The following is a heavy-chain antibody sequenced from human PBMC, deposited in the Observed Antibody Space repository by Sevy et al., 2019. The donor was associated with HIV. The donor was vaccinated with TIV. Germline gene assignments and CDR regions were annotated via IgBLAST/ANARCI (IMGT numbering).Heavy chain of an antibody. D-gene: IGHD1-26*01. CDR3: ATDIGVQWELLGARFFGS. CDR2: IKSETYSGTT. Sequence: GGSLRLSCAASAFTFTNAWMNWVRQVPGKGLEWVGRIKSETYSGTTDYAAPVKGRFTISRNDSDNTLYLQMNSLKTEDTAVYYCATDIGVQWELLGARFFGSWGQGTLVTVSS. V-gene: IGHV3-15*07. J-gene: IGHJ4*02. CDR1: AFTFTNAW.